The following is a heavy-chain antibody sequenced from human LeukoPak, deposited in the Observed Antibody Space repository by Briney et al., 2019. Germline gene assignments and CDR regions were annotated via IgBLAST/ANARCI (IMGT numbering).Heavy chain of an antibody. CDR3: ARDYGIAVAGRPESTIK. D-gene: IGHD6-19*01. J-gene: IGHJ4*02. Sequence: GASVKVSCKVSGYTLTELSMHWVRQAPGKGLEWMGGFDPEDGETIYAQKFQGRVTMTRDTSISTAYMELSRLRSDDTAVYYCARDYGIAVAGRPESTIKWGQGTLVTVSS. V-gene: IGHV1-24*01. CDR2: FDPEDGET. CDR1: GYTLTELS.